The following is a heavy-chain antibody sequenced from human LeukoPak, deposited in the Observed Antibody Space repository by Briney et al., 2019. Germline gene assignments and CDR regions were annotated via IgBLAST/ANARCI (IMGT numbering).Heavy chain of an antibody. CDR2: IYTSGST. V-gene: IGHV4-4*07. CDR3: ARGRDPDQYSSSSGVYYYYMDI. D-gene: IGHD6-6*01. CDR1: GGSIISYY. Sequence: PSETLSLTCTVSGGSIISYYWSWIRQPAGKGLEWIGRIYTSGSTNYNPSLKSRVTISVDKSKNQFSLKLSSVTAADTAVYYCARGRDPDQYSSSSGVYYYYMDIWGKGTTVTVSS. J-gene: IGHJ6*03.